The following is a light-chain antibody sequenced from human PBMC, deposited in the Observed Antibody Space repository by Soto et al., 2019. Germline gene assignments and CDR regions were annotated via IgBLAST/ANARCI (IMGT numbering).Light chain of an antibody. J-gene: IGKJ4*01. Sequence: EIVMTQSPATLSVSPGERATLSCRASQSVSSNLAWYQQKPGQTPSLLIYCASTMATGIPARFSGSGSGTEFTLTISSLQSEDFAVYYCQQYNNWPPLTFGGGTKVEIK. CDR1: QSVSSN. CDR2: CAS. CDR3: QQYNNWPPLT. V-gene: IGKV3-15*01.